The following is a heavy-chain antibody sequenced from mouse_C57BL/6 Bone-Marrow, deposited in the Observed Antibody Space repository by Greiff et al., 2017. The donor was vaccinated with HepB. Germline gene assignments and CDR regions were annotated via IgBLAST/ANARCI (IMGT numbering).Heavy chain of an antibody. CDR2: IDPSDSET. CDR1: GYTFTSYW. CDR3: AREGVCDYGGGWYFDV. J-gene: IGHJ1*03. Sequence: QVQLQQPGAELVRPGSSVKLSCKASGYTFTSYWMHWVKQRPIQGLEWIGNIDPSDSETHYNQKFKDKATLTVDKSSSTAYMQLSSLTSEDSAVYYCAREGVCDYGGGWYFDVWGTGTTVTVSS. D-gene: IGHD2-4*01. V-gene: IGHV1-52*01.